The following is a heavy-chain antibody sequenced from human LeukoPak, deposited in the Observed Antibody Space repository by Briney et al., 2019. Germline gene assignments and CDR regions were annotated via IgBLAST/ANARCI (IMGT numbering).Heavy chain of an antibody. J-gene: IGHJ4*02. V-gene: IGHV3-21*06. Sequence: GGSLRLSCAASGFTFSTYSMNWVRQAPGKGLERVSYISSSGSYIHYADSVKGRFTIFRDNAKNSLYLQMNSLRVDDTAVYYWVWPYCSSTSCYPGYWGQGTLVTVSS. CDR1: GFTFSTYS. D-gene: IGHD2-2*01. CDR2: ISSSGSYI. CDR3: VWPYCSSTSCYPGY.